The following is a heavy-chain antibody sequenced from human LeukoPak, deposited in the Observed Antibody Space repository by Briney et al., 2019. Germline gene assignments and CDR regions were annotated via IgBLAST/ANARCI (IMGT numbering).Heavy chain of an antibody. CDR2: IYTSGST. V-gene: IGHV4-4*07. D-gene: IGHD3-10*01. CDR1: GGSISSYY. CDR3: ARVNSLMHYYGRGYYGMDV. Sequence: SETLSLTCTVSGGSISSYYWSWIRQPAGKGLEWIGRIYTSGSTNYNPSLKSRVTMSVDTSKNQFSLKLSSVTAADTAVYYCARVNSLMHYYGRGYYGMDVWGQGTTVTVSS. J-gene: IGHJ6*02.